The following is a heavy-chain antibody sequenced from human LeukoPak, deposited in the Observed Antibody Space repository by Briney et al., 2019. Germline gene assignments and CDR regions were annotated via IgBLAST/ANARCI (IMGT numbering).Heavy chain of an antibody. CDR3: TTDLGTYYHGSQRLIPIDY. J-gene: IGHJ4*02. CDR2: IKSKTDGETT. D-gene: IGHD3-10*01. CDR1: GFTFTNAW. V-gene: IGHV3-15*01. Sequence: GGSLRLSCVDSGFTFTNAWMSWVRQAPGKGLEWIGRIKSKTDGETTNYAEPVRGRFTISRDDSKSAVYLQMSSLKIEDTAVYYCTTDLGTYYHGSQRLIPIDYWGQGTLVTVSS.